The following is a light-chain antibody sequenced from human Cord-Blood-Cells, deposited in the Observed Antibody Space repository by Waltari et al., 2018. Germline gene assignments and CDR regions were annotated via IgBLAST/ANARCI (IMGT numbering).Light chain of an antibody. V-gene: IGKV3-11*01. CDR2: DAS. J-gene: IGKJ4*01. CDR3: QQRSNWLT. CDR1: QSVSSY. Sequence: EIVLTQSPATLSLSPGERDTLSCRASQSVSSYLAWYQQKPGQAPRLLIYDASNRATGIPARFSGSGSGTDFTHTISSLEPEDFAVYYCQQRSNWLTFGGGTKVEIK.